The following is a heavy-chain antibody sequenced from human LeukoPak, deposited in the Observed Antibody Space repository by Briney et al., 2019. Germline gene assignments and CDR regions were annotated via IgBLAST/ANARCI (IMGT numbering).Heavy chain of an antibody. Sequence: PSETLSLTCAVYGGSFSGYYWSWIRQPPGKGLEWIGYIYDSGSINYNPSLKSRVTISVDTSKNQFSLELRSVTAADTAVYFCAAQVIAAAAPSDFWGQGAPVTVSS. D-gene: IGHD6-13*01. J-gene: IGHJ4*02. CDR3: AAQVIAAAAPSDF. CDR1: GGSFSGYY. CDR2: IYDSGSI. V-gene: IGHV4-59*08.